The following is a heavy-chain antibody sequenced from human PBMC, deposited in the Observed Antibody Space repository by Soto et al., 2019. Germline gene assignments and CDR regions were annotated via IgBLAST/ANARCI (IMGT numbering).Heavy chain of an antibody. D-gene: IGHD2-15*01. Sequence: EVQLVESGGGLVQPGGSLRLSCAASGFTFSSYWMHWVRQAPGKGLVWVSRINSDGSSTSYADSVKGRFTISRDNAKNTRYLQMNSLRAEDTAVYYCARVCCSGGGCYHIDYWGQGTLVT. CDR2: INSDGSST. V-gene: IGHV3-74*01. CDR3: ARVCCSGGGCYHIDY. J-gene: IGHJ4*02. CDR1: GFTFSSYW.